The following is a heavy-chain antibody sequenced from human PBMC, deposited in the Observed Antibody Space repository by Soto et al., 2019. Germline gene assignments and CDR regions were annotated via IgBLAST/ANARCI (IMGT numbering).Heavy chain of an antibody. CDR2: IIPIFGTA. J-gene: IGHJ6*02. CDR3: ARDLVGAAGSMDV. CDR1: GGTFSSYA. V-gene: IGHV1-69*01. D-gene: IGHD1-26*01. Sequence: QVQLVQSGAEVKKPGSSVKVSCKASGGTFSSYAISWVRQAPGQGLQWMGGIIPIFGTANYAQKLQGRVTITADESTSTAYRELSSLRAEDTAVYYCARDLVGAAGSMDVWGQGTTVTVSS.